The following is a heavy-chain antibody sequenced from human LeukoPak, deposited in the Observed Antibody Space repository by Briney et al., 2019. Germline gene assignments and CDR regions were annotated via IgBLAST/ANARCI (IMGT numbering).Heavy chain of an antibody. Sequence: ASVKVSCKASGGTFSSYTISWVRQAPGQGLEWMGRIIPILGIANYAQKFQGRVTVTADKSTSTAYMELSSLRSEDTAVYYCARDVAAAASFDPWGQGTLVTVSS. CDR3: ARDVAAAASFDP. J-gene: IGHJ5*02. CDR1: GGTFSSYT. D-gene: IGHD6-13*01. CDR2: IIPILGIA. V-gene: IGHV1-69*04.